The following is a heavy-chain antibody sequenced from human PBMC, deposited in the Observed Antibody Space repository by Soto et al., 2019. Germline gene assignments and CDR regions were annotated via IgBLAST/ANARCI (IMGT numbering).Heavy chain of an antibody. V-gene: IGHV3-48*02. CDR3: ARDGVAHVGYGMDV. CDR2: ISSSSSTI. J-gene: IGHJ6*02. CDR1: GFTFSSYS. D-gene: IGHD2-15*01. Sequence: HPGGSLRLSCAASGFTFSSYSMNWVRQAPGKGLEWISYISSSSSTIYYADSVKGRFTISRDNAKNSLYLQVNSLRDEDTAVYYCARDGVAHVGYGMDVCGHGKKVT.